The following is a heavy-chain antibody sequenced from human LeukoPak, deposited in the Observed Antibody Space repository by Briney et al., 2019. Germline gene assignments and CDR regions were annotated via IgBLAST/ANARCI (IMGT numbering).Heavy chain of an antibody. CDR2: INTNTGNP. D-gene: IGHD3-3*01. J-gene: IGHJ3*02. CDR1: GYTFTSYA. V-gene: IGHV7-4-1*02. CDR3: ARTPYYDFWTPKAAFDI. Sequence: ASVKVSCKASGYTFTSYAMNWVRQAPGQGLEWMGWINTNTGNPTYAQGFTGRFVFSLDTSVSTAYLQISSLKAKDTAVYYCARTPYYDFWTPKAAFDIWGQGTMVTVSS.